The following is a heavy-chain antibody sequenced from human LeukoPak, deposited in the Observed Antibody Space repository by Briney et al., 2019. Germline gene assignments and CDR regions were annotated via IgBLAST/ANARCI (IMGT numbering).Heavy chain of an antibody. D-gene: IGHD4-11*01. CDR2: ISGSGGGT. CDR3: AKTLVTTGLNPFDY. J-gene: IGHJ4*02. Sequence: PGGSLRLSCAASGFTFSSYAMSWVRQAPGKGLQWVSAISGSGGGTYYADSVKGRFTIYRDNSMNTLYLQMNSLRADDTAVYYCAKTLVTTGLNPFDYWGQGTLVTVSS. CDR1: GFTFSSYA. V-gene: IGHV3-23*01.